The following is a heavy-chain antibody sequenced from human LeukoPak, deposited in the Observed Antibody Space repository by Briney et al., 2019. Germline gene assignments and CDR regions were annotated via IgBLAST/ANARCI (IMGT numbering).Heavy chain of an antibody. Sequence: SETLSLTCTVSGYSISSDYYWGWLRQPPGKGLEWIGTLYDSGSTYYNPSLRSRVTISVDTSKNQLSLRLSSVTAADTAIYYCASLAWSSGYYPNHFDYWGQGTLVTVSS. V-gene: IGHV4-38-2*02. CDR1: GYSISSDYY. J-gene: IGHJ4*02. CDR3: ASLAWSSGYYPNHFDY. CDR2: LYDSGST. D-gene: IGHD3-22*01.